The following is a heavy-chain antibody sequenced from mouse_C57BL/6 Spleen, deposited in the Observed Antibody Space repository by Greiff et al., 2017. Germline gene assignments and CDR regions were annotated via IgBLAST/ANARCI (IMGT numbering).Heavy chain of an antibody. D-gene: IGHD1-1*01. J-gene: IGHJ2*01. CDR1: GYTFTSYW. CDR3: ARGGYGKVPFDY. Sequence: QVQLQQPGAELVKPGASVKMSCKASGYTFTSYWITWVKQRPGQGLEWIGDIYPGSGSTNYNEKFKSKATLTVDTSSSTAYMQLSSLTSEDSAVYYCARGGYGKVPFDYWGQGTTLTVSS. CDR2: IYPGSGST. V-gene: IGHV1-55*01.